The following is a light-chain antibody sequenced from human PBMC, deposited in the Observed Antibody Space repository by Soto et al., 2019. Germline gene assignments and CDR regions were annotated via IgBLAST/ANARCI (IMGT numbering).Light chain of an antibody. CDR3: QLYHSYPAS. CDR2: DAS. CDR1: QGISSF. V-gene: IGKV1-16*01. J-gene: IGKJ1*01. Sequence: DLQMTQSPSSLSASVGDRVTITCRASQGISSFLAWFQQKPGKAPKSLIYDASTLQIGVSSRFSGSGSDTHFTLTISSLQPEDFATYYCQLYHSYPASFGQGTKVEIK.